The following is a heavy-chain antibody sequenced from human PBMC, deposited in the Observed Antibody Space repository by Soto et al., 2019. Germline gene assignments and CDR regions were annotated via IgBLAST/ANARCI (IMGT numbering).Heavy chain of an antibody. V-gene: IGHV3-33*01. CDR2: IWFDGSNK. Sequence: PGGSLRLSCAASGFTFSRYGMHWIRQAPGKGLEWVAIIWFDGSNKNYADSVKGRFTIYRDNSKNTQKLEMNSLRAEDTAVYYCASVNGDYVFDYWGQGT. CDR3: ASVNGDYVFDY. J-gene: IGHJ4*02. D-gene: IGHD4-17*01. CDR1: GFTFSRYG.